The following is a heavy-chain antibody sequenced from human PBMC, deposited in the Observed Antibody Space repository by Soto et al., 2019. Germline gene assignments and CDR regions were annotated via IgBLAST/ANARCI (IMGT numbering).Heavy chain of an antibody. V-gene: IGHV1-69*04. Sequence: SVKVSCKASGCTFSSYTISWVRQAPGQGLEWMGRIIPILGIANYAQKFQGRVTITADKSTSTVYMELSSLRSEDTAVYYCARETTTSDNWFDPWGQGTLVTVSS. CDR2: IIPILGIA. CDR3: ARETTTSDNWFDP. D-gene: IGHD4-17*01. CDR1: GCTFSSYT. J-gene: IGHJ5*02.